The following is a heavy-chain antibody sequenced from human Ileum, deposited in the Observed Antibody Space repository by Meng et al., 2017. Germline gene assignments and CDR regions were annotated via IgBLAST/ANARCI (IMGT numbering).Heavy chain of an antibody. V-gene: IGHV4-34*01. J-gene: IGHJ4*02. CDR1: GGSLSGYY. CDR3: ARGGGRYGPDFDY. CDR2: INHSGST. Sequence: QVPVQQWGAGLLTPSGSLSLTCAVYGGSLSGYYWSWIRQPPGKGLEWIGEINHSGSTNYNPSLKSRVTISVDTSKNQFSLKLSSVTAADTAVYYCARGGGRYGPDFDYWGQGTLVTVTS. D-gene: IGHD3-16*01.